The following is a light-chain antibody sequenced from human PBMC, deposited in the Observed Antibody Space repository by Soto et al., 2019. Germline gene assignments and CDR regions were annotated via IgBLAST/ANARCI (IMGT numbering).Light chain of an antibody. J-gene: IGLJ2*01. V-gene: IGLV1-44*01. CDR3: AAWDDSLNGHVV. CDR2: GSN. CDR1: SSNIGSNT. Sequence: QSVLTQPPSASGTPGQRVTISCSGSSSNIGSNTVNWYQQLPGAAPKLLIYGSNQRPSGVPDRVSGSKSGTSASLAISGLQSEDEADYYCAAWDDSLNGHVVFGGGTQLTVL.